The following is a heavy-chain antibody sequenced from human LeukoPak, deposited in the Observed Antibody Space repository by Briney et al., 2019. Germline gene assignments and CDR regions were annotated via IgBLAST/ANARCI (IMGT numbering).Heavy chain of an antibody. CDR3: ATPNVYSSGWYRF. V-gene: IGHV3-64*01. J-gene: IGHJ1*01. Sequence: PGGSLRLSCAASGLTFSSYAMHWVRQAPGKGLEYVSAISSNGGSTYYANSVKGRFTISRDNSKNTLYLQMGSLRAEDMAVYYCATPNVYSSGWYRFWGQGTLVTVSS. CDR1: GLTFSSYA. D-gene: IGHD6-19*01. CDR2: ISSNGGST.